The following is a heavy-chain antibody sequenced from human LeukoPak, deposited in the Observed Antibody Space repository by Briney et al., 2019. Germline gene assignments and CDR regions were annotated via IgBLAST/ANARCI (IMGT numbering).Heavy chain of an antibody. CDR3: ARAQTGTYYYYYMDV. V-gene: IGHV1-69*06. CDR2: IIPIFGTA. J-gene: IGHJ6*03. D-gene: IGHD1-7*01. CDR1: GGTFSSYA. Sequence: GASVKVSCKASGGTFSSYAISWVRQAPGQGLEWMGGIIPIFGTANYAQKFQGRVTITADKSTSTAYMELSSLRSEDTAVYYCARAQTGTYYYYYMDVWGKGTTVTVSS.